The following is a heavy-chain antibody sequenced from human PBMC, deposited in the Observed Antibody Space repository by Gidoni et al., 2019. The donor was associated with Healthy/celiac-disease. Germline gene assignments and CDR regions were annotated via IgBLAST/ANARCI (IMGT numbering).Heavy chain of an antibody. J-gene: IGHJ4*02. CDR1: GFTFSSYA. D-gene: IGHD3-9*01. CDR3: AHDILTGTTFDY. CDR2: ISGSGGST. Sequence: EVQLLESGGGLVQPGGSLRISCAAYGFTFSSYAMSWVRQAPGKGLEWVSAISGSGGSTYYADSVKGRFTISRDNSKNTLYLQMNSLRAEDTAVYYCAHDILTGTTFDYWGQGTLVTVSS. V-gene: IGHV3-23*01.